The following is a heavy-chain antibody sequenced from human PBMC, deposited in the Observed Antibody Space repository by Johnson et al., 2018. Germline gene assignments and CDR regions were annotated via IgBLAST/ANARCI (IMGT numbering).Heavy chain of an antibody. CDR2: ISSSDSYI. V-gene: IGHV3-21*01. CDR1: GFTFSLYS. D-gene: IGHD6-13*01. J-gene: IGHJ1*01. CDR3: AIEGQQLVRCAEYFQH. Sequence: VQLVQSGGGLVKPGGSLRLSCAASGFTFSLYSMNWVRQAPGKGLEWVSSISSSDSYIYYADSVKGRWTISRDNAKNSLYQQMNSLRAEDTAVYYLAIEGQQLVRCAEYFQHWGQGTLVTVSS.